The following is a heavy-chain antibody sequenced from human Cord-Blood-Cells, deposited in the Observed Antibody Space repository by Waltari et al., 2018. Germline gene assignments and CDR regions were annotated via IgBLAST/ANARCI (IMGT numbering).Heavy chain of an antibody. J-gene: IGHJ6*02. V-gene: IGHV3-53*04. D-gene: IGHD2-8*01. CDR3: ARTAGVSYYYGMDV. CDR2: IYSGGST. Sequence: EVQLVESGGGLVQPGFTVSSNYMRWVRQAPGKGLEWVSVIYSGGSTYYADSVKGRFTISRHNSKNTLYLQMNSLRAEDTAVYYCARTAGVSYYYGMDVWGQGTTVTVSS. CDR1: FTVSSNY.